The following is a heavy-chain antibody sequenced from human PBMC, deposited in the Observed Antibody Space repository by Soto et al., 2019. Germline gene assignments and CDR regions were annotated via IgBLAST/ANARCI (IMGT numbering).Heavy chain of an antibody. J-gene: IGHJ5*02. D-gene: IGHD1-1*01. Sequence: QVQLQESGPGLVKPSQTLSLTCTVSGGSISRGGYYWSWIRQHPGKGLEWIGYIYYNGSTYYNPSLKSSVTISVDTSKNQFSLKLSAVTEADTAVYSCARSGTPWGQGTLVTVSS. CDR3: ARSGTP. CDR2: IYYNGST. CDR1: GGSISRGGYY. V-gene: IGHV4-31*03.